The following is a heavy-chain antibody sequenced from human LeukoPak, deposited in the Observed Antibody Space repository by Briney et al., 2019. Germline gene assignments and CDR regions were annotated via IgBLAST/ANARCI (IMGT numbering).Heavy chain of an antibody. V-gene: IGHV3-74*01. CDR1: GFTFSKYW. CDR3: LTIVETTFDAFDI. Sequence: PGGSLRLSCAASGFTFSKYWLHWLRQAPGKGLVWVSRINPDDKSASYADSVKGRFTIARDDARKTLYPQMNSLRAEDTAVYYCLTIVETTFDAFDIWGQGTMVTVSS. D-gene: IGHD2/OR15-2a*01. CDR2: INPDDKSA. J-gene: IGHJ3*02.